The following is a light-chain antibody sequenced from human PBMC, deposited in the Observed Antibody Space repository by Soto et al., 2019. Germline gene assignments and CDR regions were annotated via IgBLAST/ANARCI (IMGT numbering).Light chain of an antibody. Sequence: EIVMTQSPATLSVSPGERATLSCRASQSGSSNLAWYQQKPGQAPRRLIYGASSRSNGIPARFSGSGSGTEFTLAISSLQSEDFAVYYCQLYNSWPPLTFGGGNKVEIK. J-gene: IGKJ4*01. CDR2: GAS. V-gene: IGKV3-15*01. CDR1: QSGSSN. CDR3: QLYNSWPPLT.